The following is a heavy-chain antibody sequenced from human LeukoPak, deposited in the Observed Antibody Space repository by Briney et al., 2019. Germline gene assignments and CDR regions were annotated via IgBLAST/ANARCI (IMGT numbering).Heavy chain of an antibody. CDR2: ISDSGST. CDR3: ARGRSYSYGMDV. J-gene: IGHJ6*02. CDR1: GGSMNNYY. Sequence: SETLSLTCTVSGGSMNNYYWSWIRQAPGKGLEWIGYISDSGSTNYNPSLRSRVTISVDTSKNQFSLKLSSVTAADTALYYCARGRSYSYGMDVWGQGTTVTVSS. V-gene: IGHV4-59*01.